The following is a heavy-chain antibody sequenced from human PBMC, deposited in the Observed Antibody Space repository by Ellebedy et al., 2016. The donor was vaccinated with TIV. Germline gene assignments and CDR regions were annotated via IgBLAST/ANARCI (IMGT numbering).Heavy chain of an antibody. Sequence: AASVKVSCKASGYTFASYGVNWVRQAPGQGLEWMGLINNNSGNSTYAQAFTGRIVFSLDTSVSTAYLQISSLRAEDSAVYYCARTGIWGNAFDIWGQGTMVTVSS. D-gene: IGHD7-27*01. CDR2: INNNSGNS. V-gene: IGHV7-4-1*02. CDR3: ARTGIWGNAFDI. J-gene: IGHJ3*02. CDR1: GYTFASYG.